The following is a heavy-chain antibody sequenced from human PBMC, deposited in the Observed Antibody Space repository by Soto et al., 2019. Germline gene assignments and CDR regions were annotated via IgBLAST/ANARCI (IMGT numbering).Heavy chain of an antibody. Sequence: GPSVKVSCKASGYTFTSYAMHWVRQAPGQRLEWMGWINAGNGNTKYSQKFQGRVTITRDTSASTAYMELSSLRSEDTAVYYCARDLSGGSPIAFDIWGQGTMVTVSS. CDR3: ARDLSGGSPIAFDI. V-gene: IGHV1-3*01. CDR2: INAGNGNT. J-gene: IGHJ3*02. CDR1: GYTFTSYA. D-gene: IGHD2-15*01.